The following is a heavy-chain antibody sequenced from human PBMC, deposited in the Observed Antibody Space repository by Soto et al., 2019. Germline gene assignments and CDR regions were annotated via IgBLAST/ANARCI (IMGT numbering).Heavy chain of an antibody. Sequence: SVKVSCKASGGTFSSYAISWVRQAPGQGLEWMGGIIPIFGTANYAQKFQGRVTITADESTSTAYMELSSLRSEDTAVYYCALLATMIVVFDVFDIWGQGTMVTVSS. CDR1: GGTFSSYA. V-gene: IGHV1-69*13. CDR2: IIPIFGTA. D-gene: IGHD3-22*01. CDR3: ALLATMIVVFDVFDI. J-gene: IGHJ3*02.